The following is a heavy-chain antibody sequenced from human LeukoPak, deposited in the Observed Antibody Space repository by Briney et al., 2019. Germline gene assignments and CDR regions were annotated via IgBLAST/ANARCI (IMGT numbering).Heavy chain of an antibody. CDR2: SRNKANSYTT. D-gene: IGHD4-17*01. J-gene: IGHJ4*02. CDR1: GVXLSDHH. Sequence: PGGSLRLSCAASGVXLSDHHIDWVRQPPGKGLEWIGRSRNKANSYTTEYAASVKGRFAISRDDSNNSLYLQMNSLKSEDTAVYYCARVRYGGYDFDQWGQGTLVTVSS. V-gene: IGHV3-72*01. CDR3: ARVRYGGYDFDQ.